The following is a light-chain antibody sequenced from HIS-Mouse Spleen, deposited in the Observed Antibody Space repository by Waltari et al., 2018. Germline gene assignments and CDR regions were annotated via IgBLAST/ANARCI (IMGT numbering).Light chain of an antibody. J-gene: IGLJ2*01. CDR3: SSYTSSSTTVV. CDR2: EVS. Sequence: ISCTGTSSDVGGYNYVSWYQQHPGKAPKLMIYEVSNRPSGVSNRFSGSKSGNTASLTISGLQAEDEADYYCSSYTSSSTTVVFGGGTKLTVL. V-gene: IGLV2-14*01. CDR1: SSDVGGYNY.